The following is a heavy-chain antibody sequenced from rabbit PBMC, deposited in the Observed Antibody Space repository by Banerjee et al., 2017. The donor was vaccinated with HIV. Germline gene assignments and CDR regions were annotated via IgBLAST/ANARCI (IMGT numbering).Heavy chain of an antibody. V-gene: IGHV1S40*01. Sequence: QSVEESGGDLVKPGGTLTLTCTVSGFSLSSYGMCWVRQAPGAGLEWIGCIYSSTGDTYYASWAKGRFTISKTSSTTVTLQMTSLTAADTATYFCARGNYYRTRLDLWGPGTLVTVS. CDR1: GFSLSSYG. CDR2: IYSSTGDT. J-gene: IGHJ6*01. CDR3: ARGNYYRTRLDL. D-gene: IGHD8-1*01.